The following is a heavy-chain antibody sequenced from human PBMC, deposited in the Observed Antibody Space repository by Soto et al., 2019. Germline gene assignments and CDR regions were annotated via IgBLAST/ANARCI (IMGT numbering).Heavy chain of an antibody. CDR3: AHKGPVVAGFDY. V-gene: IGHV2-5*02. Sequence: QITLKESGPTLVKPTQTLTLTSTFSGFSLSTSGVGVGWIRQHPGKALEWLALIYWVDDKRYSPSLKSRLTIXQAXYKSQVVLTLTNMDPMDTATYYCAHKGPVVAGFDYGGQGTLVTVSP. CDR2: IYWVDDK. CDR1: GFSLSTSGVG. J-gene: IGHJ4*02. D-gene: IGHD2-15*01.